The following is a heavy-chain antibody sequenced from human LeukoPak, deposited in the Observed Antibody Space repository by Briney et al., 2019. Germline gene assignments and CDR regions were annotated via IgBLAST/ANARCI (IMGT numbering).Heavy chain of an antibody. CDR1: GFTFSSYG. CDR3: ALIAAAGNFDY. V-gene: IGHV3-30*03. D-gene: IGHD6-13*01. CDR2: ISYDGSNK. J-gene: IGHJ4*02. Sequence: GRSLRLSCAASGFTFSSYGMHWVRQAPGKGLEWVAVISYDGSNKYYADSVKGRFTISRDNSKNALYLQMNSLRAEDTAVYYCALIAAAGNFDYWGQGTLVTVSS.